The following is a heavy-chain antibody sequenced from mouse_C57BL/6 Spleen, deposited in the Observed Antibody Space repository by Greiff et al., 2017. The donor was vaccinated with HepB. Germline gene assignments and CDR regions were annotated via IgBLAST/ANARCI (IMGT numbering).Heavy chain of an antibody. D-gene: IGHD2-4*01. CDR2: INYDGSST. CDR1: GFTFSDYY. CDR3: ARVDYDEAKDY. V-gene: IGHV5-16*01. Sequence: EVQVVESEGGLVQPGSSMKLSCTASGFTFSDYYMAWVRQVPEKGLEWVANINYDGSSTYYLDSLKSRFIISRDNAKNILYLQISSLKSEDTATYYCARVDYDEAKDYWGQGTSVTVSS. J-gene: IGHJ4*01.